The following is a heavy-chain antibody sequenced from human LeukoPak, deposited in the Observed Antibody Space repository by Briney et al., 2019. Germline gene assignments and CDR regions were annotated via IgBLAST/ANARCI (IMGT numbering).Heavy chain of an antibody. CDR2: ITGGGGST. V-gene: IGHV3-23*01. D-gene: IGHD3-10*01. CDR3: AKKGVIMIRGYIDY. Sequence: GGSLRLSCAASGFTFSSYAMTWVRQAPGKGLEWVSGITGGGGSTYYTDSVKGRFTISRDNSKNMLYLEMNSLRADDTAVYYCAKKGVIMIRGYIDYWGQGTLVTVSS. J-gene: IGHJ4*02. CDR1: GFTFSSYA.